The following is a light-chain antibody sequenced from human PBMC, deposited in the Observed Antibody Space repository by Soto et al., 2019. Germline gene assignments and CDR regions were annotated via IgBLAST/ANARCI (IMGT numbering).Light chain of an antibody. CDR1: QSVSIY. CDR3: QQYDNWPWT. Sequence: EVVLTQSPATLSLSPGERATLSCRASQSVSIYLAWYQQKPGQAPRLLIYDASTRATGIPARFSGSGSGTEFTLTISSLQSEDLAVYYCQQYDNWPWTFGQGTKLDIK. J-gene: IGKJ1*01. V-gene: IGKV3-15*01. CDR2: DAS.